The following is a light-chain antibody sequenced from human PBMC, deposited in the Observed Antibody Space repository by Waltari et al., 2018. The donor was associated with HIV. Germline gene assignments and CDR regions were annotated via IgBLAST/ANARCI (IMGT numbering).Light chain of an antibody. J-gene: IGLJ2*01. V-gene: IGLV2-14*01. CDR2: EVT. CDR3: TSYTATDTLI. CDR1: SSDFGLYHY. Sequence: QSALTQPASVSGSPGQSITISCTGTSSDFGLYHYVSWYQQVPGKVPKVIIYEVTIRPAGGSHRFSGSKSGSTASLTISDLQVEDEADYYCTSYTATDTLIFGGGTKVTVL.